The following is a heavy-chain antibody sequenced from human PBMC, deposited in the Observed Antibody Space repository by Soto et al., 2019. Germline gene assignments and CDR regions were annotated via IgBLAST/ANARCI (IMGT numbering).Heavy chain of an antibody. D-gene: IGHD1-26*01. V-gene: IGHV5-51*01. J-gene: IGHJ4*02. CDR1: GYIFANYW. CDR2: IYGVDSDT. CDR3: ASLSRLGPQSAFDY. Sequence: PGESLKISCSVSGYIFANYWIGWVRQMPGKGLEWMGIIYGVDSDTKYSPSFRGQVTISADKSVFTAYLQWRSLKASDIAMYYCASLSRLGPQSAFDYWGQGALVTVSS.